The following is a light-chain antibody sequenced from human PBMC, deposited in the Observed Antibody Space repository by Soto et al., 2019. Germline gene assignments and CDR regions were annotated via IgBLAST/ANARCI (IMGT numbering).Light chain of an antibody. Sequence: DIQVTQSPATLSAYVGDRVTITCRASQSLDTWLAWYQQKQGKAPKLLVYEASTSQNGVASRFSGSRSGTEFTLTISSLQPDDVATYYCQQYSRYPYAFGQGTKLEIK. CDR3: QQYSRYPYA. CDR2: EAS. CDR1: QSLDTW. J-gene: IGKJ2*01. V-gene: IGKV1-5*03.